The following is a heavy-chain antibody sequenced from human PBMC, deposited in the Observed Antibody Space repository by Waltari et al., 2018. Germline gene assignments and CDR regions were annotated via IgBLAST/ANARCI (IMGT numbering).Heavy chain of an antibody. Sequence: QVQLQESGPGLVQPSQTLSLTCTVSGASVTSDKSHWNWIRQPAGKGLEWLGRVSNTGFTNYKAPLQSRVTSSLDTSTNQFSLNLKSVTAADTAVYFCARDKGDSSAWYRLGYHYYGMDVWGQGTTVIVSS. CDR1: GASVTSDKSH. V-gene: IGHV4-61*02. CDR3: ARDKGDSSAWYRLGYHYYGMDV. J-gene: IGHJ6*02. D-gene: IGHD6-19*01. CDR2: VSNTGFT.